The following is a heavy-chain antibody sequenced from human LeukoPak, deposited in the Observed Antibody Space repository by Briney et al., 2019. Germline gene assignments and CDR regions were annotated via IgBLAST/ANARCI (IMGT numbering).Heavy chain of an antibody. CDR1: GFTLSNHW. CDR3: ARDPASRGYSYGYDLDY. Sequence: GGPLRLSCAASGFTLSNHWMNWVRQAPGKGLEWVSSISSSSSYIYYADSVKGRFTISRDNAKNSLYLQMNSLRAEDTAVYYCARDPASRGYSYGYDLDYWGQGTLVTVSS. D-gene: IGHD5-18*01. V-gene: IGHV3-21*01. CDR2: ISSSSSYI. J-gene: IGHJ4*02.